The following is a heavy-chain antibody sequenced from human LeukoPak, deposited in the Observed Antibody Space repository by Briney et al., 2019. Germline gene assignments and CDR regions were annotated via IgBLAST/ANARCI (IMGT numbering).Heavy chain of an antibody. CDR2: FDPEDGET. J-gene: IGHJ1*01. Sequence: AASVKVSCKVSGYTLTELSMHWVRQAPGKGLEWMGGFDPEDGETIYAQKFQGRVTMTEDTSTDTAYMVLSSLRSEDTAVYYCATVRYDSSGYYYAEYFQHWGQGTLVTVSS. CDR3: ATVRYDSSGYYYAEYFQH. V-gene: IGHV1-24*01. CDR1: GYTLTELS. D-gene: IGHD3-22*01.